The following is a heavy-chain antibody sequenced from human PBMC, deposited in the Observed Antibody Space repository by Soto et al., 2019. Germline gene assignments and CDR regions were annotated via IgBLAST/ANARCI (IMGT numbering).Heavy chain of an antibody. D-gene: IGHD2-2*01. CDR1: GYTFTSYD. Sequence: QVQLVQSGAEVKKPGASVKVSCKASGYTFTSYDINWVRQATGQGLEWMGWMNPNSGNTGYAQKFQGRVTMTRNTSISTAYMELSSLRSEDTAVYYCARGVASDQLPSEGWFDPWGQGTLVTVSS. CDR2: MNPNSGNT. J-gene: IGHJ5*02. V-gene: IGHV1-8*01. CDR3: ARGVASDQLPSEGWFDP.